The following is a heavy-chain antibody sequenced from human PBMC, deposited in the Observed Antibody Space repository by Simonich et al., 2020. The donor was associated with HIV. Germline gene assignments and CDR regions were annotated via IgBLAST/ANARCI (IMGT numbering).Heavy chain of an antibody. CDR3: ARDGRKGSSTSCSDY. D-gene: IGHD2-2*01. J-gene: IGHJ4*02. CDR2: ISSSSSYI. Sequence: EVQLVESGGGLVKPGGSLRLSCAASGFTFSSYSMNWVRQAPGKGLEGVSSISSSSSYIYYADSVKGRFTISRDNDKNSLYLQMNSLRAEDTAVYYCARDGRKGSSTSCSDYWGQGTLVTVSS. V-gene: IGHV3-21*01. CDR1: GFTFSSYS.